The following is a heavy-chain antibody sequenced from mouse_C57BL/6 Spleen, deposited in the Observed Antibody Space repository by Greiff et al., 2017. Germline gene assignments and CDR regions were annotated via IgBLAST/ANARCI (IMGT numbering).Heavy chain of an antibody. CDR2: IYPGDGDT. D-gene: IGHD2-1*01. V-gene: IGHV1-82*01. Sequence: QVQLQQSGPELVKPGASVKISCKASGYAFSSSWMNWVKQRPGKGLEGIGRIYPGDGDTNYNGKFKGKATLTADKSSSTAYMQLSSLTSEDSAVYFCARWGNYVGVDYWGQGTSVTVSS. CDR1: GYAFSSSW. J-gene: IGHJ4*01. CDR3: ARWGNYVGVDY.